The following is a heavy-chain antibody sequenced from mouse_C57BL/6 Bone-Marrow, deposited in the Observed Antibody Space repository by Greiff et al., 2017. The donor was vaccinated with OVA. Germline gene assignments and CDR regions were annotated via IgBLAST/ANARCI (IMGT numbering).Heavy chain of an antibody. CDR3: ARYKGRVAVDYFDY. CDR1: GFTFTNYY. J-gene: IGHJ2*01. Sequence: VQLKESGGGLVQPGDSLSLSCAASGFTFTNYYMSWVRQPPGKALEWLAFIRNKPNGSTTEYSASVQGRFTISRDNSQSILYLQMNALRAEDSATYYCARYKGRVAVDYFDYWGQGTARTVSS. CDR2: IRNKPNGSTT. V-gene: IGHV7-3*01. D-gene: IGHD1-1*01.